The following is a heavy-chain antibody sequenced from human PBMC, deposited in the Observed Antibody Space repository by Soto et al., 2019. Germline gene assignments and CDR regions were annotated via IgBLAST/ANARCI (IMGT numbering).Heavy chain of an antibody. CDR2: IYYSGRP. D-gene: IGHD3-10*01. CDR3: ARVLVVRGSRYFDY. J-gene: IGHJ4*02. Sequence: QVQLQESGPGLVKPSQTLSLPCTVSGGSTSSGDYSWSWIRQPPGKALEWIGYIYYSGRPYYNPSLKTRVTIAVDTSKNQCALKLGSVTAADTAVYYCARVLVVRGSRYFDYWGQGTLVTVST. V-gene: IGHV4-30-4*01. CDR1: GGSTSSGDYS.